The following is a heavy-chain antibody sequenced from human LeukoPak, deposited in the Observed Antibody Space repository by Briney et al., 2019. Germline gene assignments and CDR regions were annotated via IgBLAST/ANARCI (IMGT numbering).Heavy chain of an antibody. CDR2: IWYDGSNK. V-gene: IGHV3-33*08. Sequence: AGGSLRLSCAASGFTFSSFWMSWVRQAPGKGLEWVAVIWYDGSNKYYADSVKGRFTISRDNSKNTLYLQMNSLRAEDTAVYYCAAGGDYYDSSGYYGGAFDIWGQGTMVTVSS. D-gene: IGHD3-22*01. J-gene: IGHJ3*02. CDR3: AAGGDYYDSSGYYGGAFDI. CDR1: GFTFSSFW.